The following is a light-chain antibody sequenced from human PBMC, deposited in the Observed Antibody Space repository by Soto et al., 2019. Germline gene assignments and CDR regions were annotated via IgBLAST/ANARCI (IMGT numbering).Light chain of an antibody. CDR3: QSYDSSLSGSSV. J-gene: IGLJ1*01. V-gene: IGLV1-40*01. CDR2: GNS. CDR1: SSNVGAGYD. Sequence: QSVLTQPPSVSGAPGQRVTISCTGSSSNVGAGYDVHWYQQLPGTAPKLLIYGNSNRPSGVPDRFSGSKSGTSASLAITGLQADDEADYYCQSYDSSLSGSSVFGTGTQLTVL.